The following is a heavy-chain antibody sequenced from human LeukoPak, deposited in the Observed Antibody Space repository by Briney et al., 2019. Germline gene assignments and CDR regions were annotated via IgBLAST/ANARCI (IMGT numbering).Heavy chain of an antibody. Sequence: GGSLRLSCTASGFSFSSYPIHWVRQDPGKGLEWVSLISYDGSNEYYADSVKGRFTISRDNSKNTLYLQMNSLRSEDAALYYCARGYSHGSASFDYWGQGTRVTVSS. CDR3: ARGYSHGSASFDY. CDR2: ISYDGSNE. V-gene: IGHV3-30*04. D-gene: IGHD5-18*01. CDR1: GFSFSSYP. J-gene: IGHJ4*02.